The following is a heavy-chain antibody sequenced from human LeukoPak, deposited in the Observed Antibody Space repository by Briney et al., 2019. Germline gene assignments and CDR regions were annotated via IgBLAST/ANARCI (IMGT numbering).Heavy chain of an antibody. D-gene: IGHD3-10*01. J-gene: IGHJ5*02. Sequence: SETLSLTCTVSGGSISSYYWSWIRQPPGKGLEWIGEINHSGSTNYNPSLKSRVTISVDTSKNQFSLKLSSVTAADTAVYYCASRVGEQRGWFDPWGQGTLVTVSS. CDR1: GGSISSYY. CDR2: INHSGST. V-gene: IGHV4-34*01. CDR3: ASRVGEQRGWFDP.